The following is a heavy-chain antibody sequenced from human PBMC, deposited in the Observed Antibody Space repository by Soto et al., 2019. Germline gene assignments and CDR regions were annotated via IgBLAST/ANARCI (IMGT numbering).Heavy chain of an antibody. Sequence: QVQLQQWGAGLLKPSETLSLTCAVYGGSFSGYYWSWIRQPPGKGLEWIGEINHSGSTNYNPSLKRRVTISVETSKNQLSLKLSSVTAADTAVYCCAGGLLAVVGAGYFDYWGQGTLVTVSS. J-gene: IGHJ4*02. D-gene: IGHD6-19*01. CDR2: INHSGST. CDR3: AGGLLAVVGAGYFDY. CDR1: GGSFSGYY. V-gene: IGHV4-34*01.